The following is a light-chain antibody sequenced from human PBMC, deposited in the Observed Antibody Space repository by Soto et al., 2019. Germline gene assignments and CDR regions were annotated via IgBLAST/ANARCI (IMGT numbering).Light chain of an antibody. CDR1: QSVSSTY. CDR2: GAS. J-gene: IGKJ2*01. Sequence: EIVLTQSPGTLSLSPGERATLSCRASQSVSSTYLAWYQQKPGQAPRVLVYGASNRATGIPDRFSGSGYGTDFTLTISRLEPEDFAVYFCQQYGTSPPFTFGQGTK. CDR3: QQYGTSPPFT. V-gene: IGKV3-20*01.